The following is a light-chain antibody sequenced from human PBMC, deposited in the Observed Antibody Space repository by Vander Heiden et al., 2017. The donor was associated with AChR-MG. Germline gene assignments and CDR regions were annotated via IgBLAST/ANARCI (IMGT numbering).Light chain of an antibody. J-gene: IGLJ2*01. V-gene: IGLV3-21*02. CDR1: NIADKD. CDR3: QVWDCNSEVV. Sequence: SAALIPPPPASATPGETARITCGGNNIADKDVHWHQLKPGQAPLLVVYDDGDRPSGIPERFSGSNSGNTATLTIGRVEVGDEADYYCQVWDCNSEVVFGGGTKVTVL. CDR2: DDG.